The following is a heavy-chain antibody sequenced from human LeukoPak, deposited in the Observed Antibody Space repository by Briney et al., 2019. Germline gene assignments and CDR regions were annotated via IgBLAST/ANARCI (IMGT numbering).Heavy chain of an antibody. CDR2: ISGSGGST. J-gene: IGHJ4*02. CDR1: GFTFSSYA. V-gene: IGHV3-23*01. D-gene: IGHD3-22*01. CDR3: ATEGSITMIVTRGYFDY. Sequence: PGGSLRLACAASGFTFSSYAMSWVRQAPAKGLEWVSAISGSGGSTYYADSVKCRFTISRDNSKNTLYLQMNSLRAEDTAVYYCATEGSITMIVTRGYFDYWGQGTLVTVSS.